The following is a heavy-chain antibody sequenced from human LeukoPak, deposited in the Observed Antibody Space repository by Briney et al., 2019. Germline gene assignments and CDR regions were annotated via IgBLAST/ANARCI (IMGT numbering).Heavy chain of an antibody. J-gene: IGHJ5*02. CDR3: AREVVQGVISTVRFDP. D-gene: IGHD3-22*01. CDR1: GASISAYY. V-gene: IGHV4-4*07. CDR2: IYTGGST. Sequence: SETLSLTRTVSGASISAYYWCWIRQPAGEGLEWIGRIYTGGSTDYNPSLMSRVTVSVDKSKKQLSLKLSSVTAADTAVYYCAREVVQGVISTVRFDPWGQGTLVTVSS.